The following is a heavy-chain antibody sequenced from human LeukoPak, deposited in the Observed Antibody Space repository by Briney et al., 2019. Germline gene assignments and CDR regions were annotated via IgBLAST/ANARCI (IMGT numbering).Heavy chain of an antibody. V-gene: IGHV3-64*01. CDR2: ISSTGGST. Sequence: GGSLRLSCAASGFTFSNYAMHWVRQRPGKGREYVSGISSTGGSTHYANSVKGRFTISRDNSKNTLYFQMGSLRAEDMAVYYCARVSDGSYYYYWGQGTLVTVSS. CDR3: ARVSDGSYYYY. D-gene: IGHD1-26*01. CDR1: GFTFSNYA. J-gene: IGHJ4*02.